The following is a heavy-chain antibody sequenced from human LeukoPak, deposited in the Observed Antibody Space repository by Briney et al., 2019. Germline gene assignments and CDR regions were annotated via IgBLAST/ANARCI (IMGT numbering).Heavy chain of an antibody. V-gene: IGHV3-7*01. CDR1: GCTFSSYW. CDR2: IKQDGSEK. D-gene: IGHD3-10*01. Sequence: PGGSLRLSCAASGCTFSSYWMSWVRQAPGKGLEWVANIKQDGSEKYYVDSVKGRFTISRDNAKNSLYLQMNSLRAEDTAVYYCARLIYYGSPYYFDYWGQGTLVTVSS. CDR3: ARLIYYGSPYYFDY. J-gene: IGHJ4*02.